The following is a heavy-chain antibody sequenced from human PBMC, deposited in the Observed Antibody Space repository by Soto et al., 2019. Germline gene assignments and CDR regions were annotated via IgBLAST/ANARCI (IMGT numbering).Heavy chain of an antibody. Sequence: SETLSLTCTVSGGSISSSSYYWGWVRQPPGKGLEWIGSIYYSGSTYYNPSLKSRVTISVDTSKIQFSLKLSSVTAADTAVYYCARSLAPAFYYYGMDVWGQGTTVTVSS. J-gene: IGHJ6*02. CDR1: GGSISSSSYY. CDR2: IYYSGST. CDR3: ARSLAPAFYYYGMDV. D-gene: IGHD2-2*01. V-gene: IGHV4-39*01.